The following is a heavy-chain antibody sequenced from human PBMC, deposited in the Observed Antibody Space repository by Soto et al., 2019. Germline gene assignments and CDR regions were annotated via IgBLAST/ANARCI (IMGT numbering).Heavy chain of an antibody. D-gene: IGHD2-8*01. J-gene: IGHJ6*03. CDR3: ARAKSALIDYYYYYYMDV. V-gene: IGHV4-34*01. CDR1: SWSFSGYY. Sequence: SETLSLTCAVYSWSFSGYYWSWIRQPPGKGLEWIGEINHSGSTNYNPSLKSRVTISVDTSKNQFSLKLSSVTAADTAVYYCARAKSALIDYYYYYYMDVWGKGTTVTVSS. CDR2: INHSGST.